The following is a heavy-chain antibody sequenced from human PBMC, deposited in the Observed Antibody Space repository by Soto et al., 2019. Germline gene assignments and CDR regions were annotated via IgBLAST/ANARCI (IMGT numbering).Heavy chain of an antibody. V-gene: IGHV3-33*08. J-gene: IGHJ3*02. CDR1: RFDFGRYC. D-gene: IGHD6-19*01. CDR3: ARPFYSSGSYVAIDI. CDR2: RWYDGSNK. Sequence: GGALRLSRAATRFDFGRYCLHSVRPATRKGLEWVAVRWYDGSNKYYADSVKGRFTISRDNSKNTLYLQMNSLRAEDTAVYYCARPFYSSGSYVAIDIWGQGKMVTVSS.